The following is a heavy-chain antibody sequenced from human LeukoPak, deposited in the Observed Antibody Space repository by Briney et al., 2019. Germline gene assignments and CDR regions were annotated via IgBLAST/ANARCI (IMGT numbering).Heavy chain of an antibody. Sequence: ASVKVSCXASGYTFTSNAITWVRQAPGQGLEWMGWISAYNGNTNYAQKLQGRVTMTTDTSTSTAYMELRSLRSDDTAVYYCAREAGSYRGVEFDYWGQGTLVTVSS. D-gene: IGHD1-26*01. J-gene: IGHJ4*02. CDR2: ISAYNGNT. V-gene: IGHV1-18*01. CDR3: AREAGSYRGVEFDY. CDR1: GYTFTSNA.